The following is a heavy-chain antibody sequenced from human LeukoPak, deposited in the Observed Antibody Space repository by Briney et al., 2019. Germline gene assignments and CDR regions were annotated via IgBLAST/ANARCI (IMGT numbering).Heavy chain of an antibody. V-gene: IGHV3-21*01. CDR3: ARDVLPDYDGSGSQGFDP. J-gene: IGHJ5*02. CDR1: GLTFRSYS. D-gene: IGHD3-10*01. CDR2: ISSSSSYI. Sequence: GGSLTHLRAASGLTFRSYSMNWVRQAPAKGLDWVSSISSSSSYIYYADSVKGRFTISRDNAKNSLYLQMNSRRSEDTAVYYWARDVLPDYDGSGSQGFDPWGQGTLVTVSS.